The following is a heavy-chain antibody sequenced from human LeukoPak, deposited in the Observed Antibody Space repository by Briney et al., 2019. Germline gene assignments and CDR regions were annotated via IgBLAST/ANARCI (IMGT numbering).Heavy chain of an antibody. CDR3: ARSTSRPQGDY. J-gene: IGHJ4*02. CDR1: GGTFSSYA. D-gene: IGHD2-2*01. CDR2: ISAYNGNT. V-gene: IGHV1-18*01. Sequence: AASVKVSCKASGGTFSSYAISWVRQAPGQGLEWMGWISAYNGNTNYAQKLQGRVTMTTDTSTSTAYMELRSLRSDDTAVYYCARSTSRPQGDYWGQGTLVTVSS.